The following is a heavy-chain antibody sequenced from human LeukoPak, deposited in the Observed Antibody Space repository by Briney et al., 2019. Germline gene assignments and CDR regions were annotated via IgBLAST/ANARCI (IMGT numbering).Heavy chain of an antibody. CDR1: GFTFSSYS. V-gene: IGHV3-21*01. CDR3: TSEGSHYTNDY. J-gene: IGHJ4*02. Sequence: KPGGSLRLSCAASGFTFSSYSMNWVRQAPGKGLEWVSSIISSSGYIYYADSVKGRFTISRDNAKNSLYLQMSSLRAEDTAVYYCTSEGSHYTNDYWGQGTLVTVSS. D-gene: IGHD4-11*01. CDR2: IISSSGYI.